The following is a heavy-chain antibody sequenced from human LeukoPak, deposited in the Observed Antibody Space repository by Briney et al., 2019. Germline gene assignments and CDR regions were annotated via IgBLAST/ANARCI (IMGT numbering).Heavy chain of an antibody. CDR2: IYWNDDK. Sequence: SGPTLVKPTQTLTLTCTFSGFSLSTNGVGVGWIRQPPGKALEWLALIYWNDDKRYSPSLKSRLTITKDTSKNQVVLTMTNMDPVDTATYYCAHQWLVGWLDPWGQGTLVTVSS. CDR1: GFSLSTNGVG. CDR3: AHQWLVGWLDP. D-gene: IGHD6-19*01. J-gene: IGHJ5*02. V-gene: IGHV2-5*01.